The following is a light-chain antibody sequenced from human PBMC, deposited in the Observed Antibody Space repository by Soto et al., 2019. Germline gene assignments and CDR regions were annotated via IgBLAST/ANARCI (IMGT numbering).Light chain of an antibody. V-gene: IGKV3D-11*03. Sequence: IVMTQYPGTLSLSPGERVTLSCRASQSVGNNLAWHQQKPGQAPRLLIYGASTRATGFPARFSGSGSGTDGTITISSLEKEDGAVYYCQQRSNWLITFGQGTRLEIK. CDR3: QQRSNWLIT. CDR1: QSVGNN. J-gene: IGKJ5*01. CDR2: GAS.